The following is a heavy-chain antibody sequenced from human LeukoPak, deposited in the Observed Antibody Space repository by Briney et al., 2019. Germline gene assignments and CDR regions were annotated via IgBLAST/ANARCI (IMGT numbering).Heavy chain of an antibody. V-gene: IGHV1-8*01. Sequence: GASVKVSCTASGYTFTSYDINWVRQATGQGLEWMGWMNPNSGNTGYAQKFQGRVTMTRNTSISTAYMELSSLRSEDTAVYYCARGPERSRYGSGGSWFDPWGQGTLVTVSS. CDR1: GYTFTSYD. CDR2: MNPNSGNT. CDR3: ARGPERSRYGSGGSWFDP. J-gene: IGHJ5*02. D-gene: IGHD3-10*01.